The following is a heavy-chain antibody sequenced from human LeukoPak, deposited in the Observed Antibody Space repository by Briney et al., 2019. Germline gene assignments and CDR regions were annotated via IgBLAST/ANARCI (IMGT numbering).Heavy chain of an antibody. D-gene: IGHD3-9*01. CDR3: ARARRYFDWWILYGMDV. CDR2: ISAYNGNT. J-gene: IGHJ6*02. V-gene: IGHV1-18*01. CDR1: GYTFTSYG. Sequence: ASVKVSCKASGYTFTSYGISWVRQAPGQGLEWMVWISAYNGNTNYAQKLQGRVTMTTDTSTSTAYMELRSLRSDDTAVYYCARARRYFDWWILYGMDVWGQGTTVTVSS.